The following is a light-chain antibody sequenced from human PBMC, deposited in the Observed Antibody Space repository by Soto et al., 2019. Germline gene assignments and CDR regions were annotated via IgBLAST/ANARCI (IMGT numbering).Light chain of an antibody. J-gene: IGKJ4*01. CDR3: QHRSNWPLT. CDR2: DAS. CDR1: QSVNNY. V-gene: IGKV3-11*01. Sequence: EIVLTQSPATLSLSPGERATLSCRASQSVNNYLAWYQQKPGQAPRLLIYDASNRATGIPARFSGSGSGTEFTLTISSLEPEDSAFYYCQHRSNWPLTFGGGTKVEIK.